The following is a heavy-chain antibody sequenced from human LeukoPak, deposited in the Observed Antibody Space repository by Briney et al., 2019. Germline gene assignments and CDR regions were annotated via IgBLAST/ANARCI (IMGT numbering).Heavy chain of an antibody. V-gene: IGHV6-1*01. D-gene: IGHD1-20*01. J-gene: IGHJ5*02. CDR3: AREWYNWNDLCWFDP. Sequence: SQTLSLTCAMSGDSVSSNSAAWNWIRQSPSRGLEWLGRTYYRSKWYNDYALSVKSRITINPDTSKNQFSLQLNSVTPEDTAVYYCAREWYNWNDLCWFDPWGQGTLVTVSS. CDR1: GDSVSSNSAA. CDR2: TYYRSKWYN.